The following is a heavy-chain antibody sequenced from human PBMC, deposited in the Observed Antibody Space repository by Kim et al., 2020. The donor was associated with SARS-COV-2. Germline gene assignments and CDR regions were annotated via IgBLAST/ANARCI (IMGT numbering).Heavy chain of an antibody. V-gene: IGHV1-18*01. Sequence: ASVKVSCKASGYSFISYGFSWVRQAPGQGLEWMGWVDGDNSKTKYAQKFQGRVTMTTDQSTYTVYLELRSLRSDDSAVYYCARSDLDKWTHYLFDYWGQGTRVTVSS. CDR1: GYSFISYG. D-gene: IGHD1-1*01. CDR2: VDGDNSKT. J-gene: IGHJ4*02. CDR3: ARSDLDKWTHYLFDY.